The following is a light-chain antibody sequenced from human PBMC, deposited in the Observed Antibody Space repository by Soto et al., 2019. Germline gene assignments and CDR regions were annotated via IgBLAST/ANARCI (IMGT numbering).Light chain of an antibody. V-gene: IGKV1-39*01. J-gene: IGKJ4*01. CDR1: QSITTY. CDR2: AAS. CDR3: KQIYSSPLT. Sequence: DIQMTQSPSSLSASLGDRVTITCRASQSITTYLNWYRQKPGKAPKLLIYAASSLHSGVPSRFSRSGSETEFTLTISSLQPEDFATYFCKQIYSSPLTFGQGIKV.